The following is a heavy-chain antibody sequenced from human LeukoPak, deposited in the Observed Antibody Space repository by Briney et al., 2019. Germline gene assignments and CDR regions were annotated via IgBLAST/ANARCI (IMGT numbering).Heavy chain of an antibody. CDR1: GFTFSSYN. V-gene: IGHV3-48*04. J-gene: IGHJ4*02. CDR2: ISPSSTRI. Sequence: GGSLRLSCAASGFTFSSYNMNWVRQAPGKGLEWVSYISPSSTRIDYAASVRGRFTISRDNAKSSLYLQVNSLRAEDTAVYYCARMNYVSSGWGAPFDDWGQGTLVTVSS. CDR3: ARMNYVSSGWGAPFDD. D-gene: IGHD1-7*01.